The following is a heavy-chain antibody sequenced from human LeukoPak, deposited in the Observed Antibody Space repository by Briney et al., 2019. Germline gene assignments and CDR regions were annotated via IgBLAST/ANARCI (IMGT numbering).Heavy chain of an antibody. D-gene: IGHD2-21*02. CDR1: GGSISSSSYY. CDR2: IYYSGST. V-gene: IGHV4-39*07. CDR3: ARGGDYSPWFDP. Sequence: SETLSLTCTVSGGSISSSSYYWGWIRQPPGKGLEWIGSIYYSGSTYYNPSLKSRVTISVDKSKNQFSLKLSSVTAADTAVYYCARGGDYSPWFDPWGQGTLVTVSS. J-gene: IGHJ5*02.